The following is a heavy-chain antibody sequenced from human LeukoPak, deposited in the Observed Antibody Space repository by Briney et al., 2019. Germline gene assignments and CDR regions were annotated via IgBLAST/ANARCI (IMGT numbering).Heavy chain of an antibody. D-gene: IGHD2-21*02. J-gene: IGHJ6*02. Sequence: ASVKVSCKASGYTFTGYYMHWVRQAPGQGLEWMGWINPNSGGTNYAQKFQGRVTMTRDTSISTAYMELSRLRSDDTAVYYCARTYCGGDCYPPLFYYGMDVWGQGTTVTVSS. CDR3: ARTYCGGDCYPPLFYYGMDV. V-gene: IGHV1-2*02. CDR2: INPNSGGT. CDR1: GYTFTGYY.